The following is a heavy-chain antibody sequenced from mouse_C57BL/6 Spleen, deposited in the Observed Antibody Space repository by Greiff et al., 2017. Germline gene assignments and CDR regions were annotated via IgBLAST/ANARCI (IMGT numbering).Heavy chain of an antibody. D-gene: IGHD2-10*01. V-gene: IGHV1-69*01. CDR1: GYTFTSYW. CDR2: IDPSDSYT. CDR3: ARRPYYGNPHYFDY. Sequence: QVQLQQPGAELVMPGASVKLSCKASGYTFTSYWMHWVKQRPGQGLEWIGEIDPSDSYTNSNQKFKGKSTLTVDKSSSTAYMQLSSLTSEDSAVYYCARRPYYGNPHYFDYWGQGTTLTVSS. J-gene: IGHJ2*01.